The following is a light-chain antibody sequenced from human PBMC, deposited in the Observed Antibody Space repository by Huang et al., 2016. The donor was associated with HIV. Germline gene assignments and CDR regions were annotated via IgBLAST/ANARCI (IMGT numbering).Light chain of an antibody. V-gene: IGKV3-11*01. Sequence: EIVLTQSPATLSLSPVERATLSCRASQRVSSYLAWYQQKPGQAPRLLIYDASNRATGIPARFSGSGSGTDFTLTISSLEPEDFAVYYCQQRSNWPLTFGGGTKVEIK. CDR1: QRVSSY. J-gene: IGKJ4*01. CDR3: QQRSNWPLT. CDR2: DAS.